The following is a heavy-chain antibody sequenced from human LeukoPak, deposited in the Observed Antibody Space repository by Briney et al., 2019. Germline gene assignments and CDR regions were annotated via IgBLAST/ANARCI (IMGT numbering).Heavy chain of an antibody. J-gene: IGHJ4*02. D-gene: IGHD2-2*01. Sequence: GGSLRLSCAASGFTFSSYVMHWVRQAPGKGLEWVAFIRYDGSNKYYADSVKGRFTISRDNSKNTLYLQMNSLRAEDTAVYYCAKDRSTSCPLNYWGQGTLVTVSS. CDR1: GFTFSSYV. CDR3: AKDRSTSCPLNY. CDR2: IRYDGSNK. V-gene: IGHV3-30*02.